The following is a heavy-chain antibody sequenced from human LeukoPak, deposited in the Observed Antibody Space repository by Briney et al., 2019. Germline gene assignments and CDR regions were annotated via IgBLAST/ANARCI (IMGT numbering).Heavy chain of an antibody. CDR2: IYSGGST. J-gene: IGHJ4*02. CDR1: GFTVSSNY. D-gene: IGHD4-23*01. CDR3: AKEVAVVTRSYFDY. Sequence: GGSLRLSCAASGFTVSSNYMSWVRQAPGKGLEWVSVIYSGGSTYYADSVKGRFTISRDNSKNTLYLQMNSLRAEDTAVYYCAKEVAVVTRSYFDYWGQGTLVTVSS. V-gene: IGHV3-66*01.